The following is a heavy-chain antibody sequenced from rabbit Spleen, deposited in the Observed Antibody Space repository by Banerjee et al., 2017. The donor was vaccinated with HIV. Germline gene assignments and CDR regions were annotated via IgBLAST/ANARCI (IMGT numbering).Heavy chain of an antibody. J-gene: IGHJ6*01. Sequence: QERLVESGGGLVRPEGSLKLFCTASGFSFSNNAVMCWVRQTPGKGLEWIVCINAITGKAVYANWAKGRFTFSKTSSTTVTLQMTILTAADTAAYFCARDAGTSFSACCFDLWGQGTLVTVS. CDR3: ARDAGTSFSACCFDL. CDR1: GFSFSNNAV. CDR2: INAITGKA. D-gene: IGHD4-2*01. V-gene: IGHV1S45*01.